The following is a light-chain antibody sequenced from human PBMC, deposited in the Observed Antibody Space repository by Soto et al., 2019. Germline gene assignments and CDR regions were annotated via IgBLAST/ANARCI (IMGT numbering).Light chain of an antibody. CDR3: SSFTSTSTYV. Sequence: QSALTQPASVSGSPGQSITISCTGTSSDVGGCNCVSWYQHHPGKAPKLMIYEVNNRPSGVSNRFSGSKSGNTASLTISGLQAEDEAEYYCSSFTSTSTYVFGTGTKLTVL. V-gene: IGLV2-14*01. CDR1: SSDVGGCNC. J-gene: IGLJ1*01. CDR2: EVN.